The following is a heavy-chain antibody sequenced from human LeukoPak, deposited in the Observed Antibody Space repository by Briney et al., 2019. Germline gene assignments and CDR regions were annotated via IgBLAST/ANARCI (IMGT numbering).Heavy chain of an antibody. D-gene: IGHD5-18*01. CDR3: ARTSIQLGEYYFDY. V-gene: IGHV3-23*01. J-gene: IGHJ4*02. CDR1: GFTFSSYA. Sequence: GGSLRLSCAASGFTFSSYAMSWVRQAPGKGLEWVSAISGSGGSTYNADSVKGRFTISRDNSKNTLYLQMNSLRAEDTAVYYCARTSIQLGEYYFDYWGQGTLVTVSS. CDR2: ISGSGGST.